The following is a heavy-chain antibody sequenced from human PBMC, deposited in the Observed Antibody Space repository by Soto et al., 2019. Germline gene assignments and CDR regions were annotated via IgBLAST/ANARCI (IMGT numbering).Heavy chain of an antibody. Sequence: GASVKVSCKASGYTFTSYGISWVRQAPGQGLEWMGWISAYNGNTNYAQKLQGRVTMTTDTSTSTAYMELRSLRSDDTAVYYCARDIAAAGSPDYYYGMHVWGQGTTVTVSS. J-gene: IGHJ6*02. D-gene: IGHD6-13*01. CDR3: ARDIAAAGSPDYYYGMHV. CDR2: ISAYNGNT. V-gene: IGHV1-18*01. CDR1: GYTFTSYG.